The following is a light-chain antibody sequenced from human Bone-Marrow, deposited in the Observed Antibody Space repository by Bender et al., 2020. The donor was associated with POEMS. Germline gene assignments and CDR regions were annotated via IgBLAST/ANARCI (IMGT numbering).Light chain of an antibody. CDR1: SSDVGNYNL. CDR2: EVT. Sequence: QSALTQPASVSGSPGQSITISCPGISSDVGNYNLVSWYQRHPGKAPKLMIYEVTKRPSGVSNRFSGSRSGTSASLAISGLQSEDEADYYCAVWDDSLNGWVFGGGTKLTVL. CDR3: AVWDDSLNGWV. J-gene: IGLJ3*02. V-gene: IGLV2-14*02.